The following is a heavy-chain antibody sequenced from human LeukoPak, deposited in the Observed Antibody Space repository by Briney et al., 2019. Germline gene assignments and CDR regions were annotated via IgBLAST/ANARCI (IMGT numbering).Heavy chain of an antibody. Sequence: GGSLRLSCAASGFTFSNYAMAWVRQAPGGGLEWFSALTASGGDTYHADSVKGRFTISRDNSKNTLYLQMNNLRVEDAALYYCAKGSSSSRPYYFDYWGQGTLVTVSS. D-gene: IGHD6-6*01. CDR1: GFTFSNYA. CDR3: AKGSSSSRPYYFDY. CDR2: LTASGGDT. J-gene: IGHJ4*02. V-gene: IGHV3-23*01.